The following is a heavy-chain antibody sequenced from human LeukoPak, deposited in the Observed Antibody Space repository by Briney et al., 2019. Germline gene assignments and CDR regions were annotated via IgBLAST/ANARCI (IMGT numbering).Heavy chain of an antibody. CDR2: IYYSGST. V-gene: IGHV4-59*01. CDR3: ARGLSLFDL. J-gene: IGHJ5*02. CDR1: GGSISSYY. D-gene: IGHD3-22*01. Sequence: SETLSLTCTVSGGSISSYYWSWIRQPPGKGLEWIGYIYYSGSTNYNPSFKSRVTISIDTSKNQFSLKLSSVTAADTAVYYGARGLSLFDLWGQGTLVTVSS.